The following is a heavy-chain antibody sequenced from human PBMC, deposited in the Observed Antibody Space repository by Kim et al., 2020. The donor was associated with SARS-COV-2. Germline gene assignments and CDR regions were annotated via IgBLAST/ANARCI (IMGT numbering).Heavy chain of an antibody. CDR1: GFTFSSYA. CDR3: AKDRNLEVILGCFEW. J-gene: IGHJ4*02. Sequence: GGSLRLSCTASGFTFSSYAMSWVRQAPGKGPEWVSGISGSGGGTTSYSDSVKGRFTISRDNSKETLFLEMNSLRAEDTTLYYCAKDRNLEVILGCFEWWGQGTLVTVSS. D-gene: IGHD1-1*01. CDR2: ISGSGGGTT. V-gene: IGHV3-23*01.